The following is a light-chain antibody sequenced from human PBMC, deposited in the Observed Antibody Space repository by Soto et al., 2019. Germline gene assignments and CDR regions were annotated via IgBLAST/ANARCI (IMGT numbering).Light chain of an antibody. Sequence: EIVLTQSPGSLSVSPGERATLSCRASQSVSSSYLAWYQQKPGHAPRLLIYGASTMATGIPDRFSGSGSGTDFSLIISSLQPEDFAVYYCQQYSSSPWTFGQGTKVEI. CDR3: QQYSSSPWT. CDR2: GAS. CDR1: QSVSSSY. J-gene: IGKJ1*01. V-gene: IGKV3-20*01.